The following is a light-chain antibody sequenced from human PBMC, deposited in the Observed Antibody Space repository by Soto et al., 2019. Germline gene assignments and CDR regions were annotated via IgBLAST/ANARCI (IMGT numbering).Light chain of an antibody. V-gene: IGKV1-39*01. CDR3: QQSLTAPRT. J-gene: IGKJ2*01. Sequence: DIQMTQSPSSLSASVGDRVTVTCRASQSIGRYLNWYQQKAGKAPKLLIYDATTLQTGVPSRFSGSESGTEFTLTISGLQPEDFAIYYCQQSLTAPRTFGQGTKLEIQ. CDR1: QSIGRY. CDR2: DAT.